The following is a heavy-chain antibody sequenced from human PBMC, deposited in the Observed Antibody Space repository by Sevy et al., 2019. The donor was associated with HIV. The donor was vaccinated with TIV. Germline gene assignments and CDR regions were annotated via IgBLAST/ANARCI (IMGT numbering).Heavy chain of an antibody. CDR3: AKDLNTAMVNGYYYYGMDV. D-gene: IGHD5-18*01. V-gene: IGHV3-30*18. J-gene: IGHJ6*02. Sequence: GGSLRLSCAASGFTFSSYGMHWVRQAPGKGLEWVAVISYDGSNKYYADSVKDRFTISRDNSKNTLYLQMNSLRAEDTAVYYCAKDLNTAMVNGYYYYGMDVWGQGTTVTVSS. CDR2: ISYDGSNK. CDR1: GFTFSSYG.